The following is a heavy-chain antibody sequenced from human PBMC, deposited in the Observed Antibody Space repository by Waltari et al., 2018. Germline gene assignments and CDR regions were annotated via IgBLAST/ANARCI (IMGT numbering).Heavy chain of an antibody. D-gene: IGHD3-10*01. V-gene: IGHV3-21*01. CDR1: WFDFSVSA. CDR2: IGGTHSNI. CDR3: TRDLYGSGGDWFDP. J-gene: IGHJ5*02. Sequence: EVRLAESGGGRVKPGGSRRLSCTGSWFDFSVSAMNWVRQAPGTGLEWVSSIGGTHSNIFYADSVKGRFTVSRDNAKNSLYLQMDNLRAEDSGLYYCTRDLYGSGGDWFDPWGQGTLVTVSS.